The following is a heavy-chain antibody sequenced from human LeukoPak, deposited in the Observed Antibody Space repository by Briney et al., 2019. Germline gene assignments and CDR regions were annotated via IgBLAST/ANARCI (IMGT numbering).Heavy chain of an antibody. CDR1: GGSSSSYV. J-gene: IGHJ6*02. V-gene: IGHV1-69*04. CDR3: ARVRPYYGSGSYPVYYYYGMDV. CDR2: IIPVLGVS. D-gene: IGHD3-10*01. Sequence: SVKVSCKASGGSSSSYVITWVRQAPGQGLEWMGRIIPVLGVSNFAQKFQGRVTITADKSTSTAHMELSSLRSEDTAVYYCARVRPYYGSGSYPVYYYYGMDVWGQGTTVTVSS.